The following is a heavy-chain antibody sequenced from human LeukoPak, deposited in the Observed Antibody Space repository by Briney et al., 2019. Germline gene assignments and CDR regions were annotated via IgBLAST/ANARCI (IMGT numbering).Heavy chain of an antibody. CDR2: ICISRSII. CDR1: GFPFMNYA. V-gene: IGHV3-48*04. Sequence: GSLRLSFGASGFPFMNYAMSWGRQAPGKVLELFSFICISRSIIYYADSLMGRFTISRDNPKNSLFLQMNSLRVEDTAVYYCARANMDVWGQGTTVTVSS. J-gene: IGHJ6*02. CDR3: ARANMDV.